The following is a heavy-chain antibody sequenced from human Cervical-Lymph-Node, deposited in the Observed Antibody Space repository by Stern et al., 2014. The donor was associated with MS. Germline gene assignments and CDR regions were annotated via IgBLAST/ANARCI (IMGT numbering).Heavy chain of an antibody. CDR2: IYYLGTT. D-gene: IGHD6-13*01. Sequence: QLQLQESGPGLVKPWETLSLTCTVSGGSISSSDDYWGWVRQAPGKGLEWIGDIYYLGTTCYNPSRGSQVPRSVATSESKFSLRLNSVTAADTAVYFCARRRQLSTLYQFYYGMDVWGQGTTVTVSS. CDR1: GGSISSSDDY. V-gene: IGHV4-39*01. J-gene: IGHJ6*02. CDR3: ARRRQLSTLYQFYYGMDV.